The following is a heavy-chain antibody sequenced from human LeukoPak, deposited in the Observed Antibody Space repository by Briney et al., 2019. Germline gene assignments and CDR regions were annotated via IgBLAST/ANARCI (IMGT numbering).Heavy chain of an antibody. J-gene: IGHJ6*02. V-gene: IGHV4-30-2*01. CDR2: IYHSGST. CDR1: GGSISSGGYS. Sequence: SEALSLTCAVSGGSISSGGYSWSWLQQPPGTGLEWIGYIYHSGSTYYNPSLKSRVTISVDRSKNQFSLKLSSVTAADTAVYYCARGVTTVTPYYYYYYGMDVWGQGTTVTVSS. CDR3: ARGVTTVTPYYYYYYGMDV. D-gene: IGHD4-17*01.